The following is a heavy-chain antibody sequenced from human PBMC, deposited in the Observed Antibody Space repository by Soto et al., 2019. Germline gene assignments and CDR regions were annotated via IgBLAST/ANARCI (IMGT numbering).Heavy chain of an antibody. V-gene: IGHV3-9*01. CDR2: ISWNSGSI. CDR1: GFTFDDYA. D-gene: IGHD2-15*01. J-gene: IGHJ6*03. Sequence: EVQLVESGGGLVQPGRSLRLSCAASGFTFDDYAMHWVRQAPGKGLEWVSGISWNSGSIGYADSVKGRFTISRDNAKNSLYLQMNSLRAEDTALYYCAKEGEGCSVGSCHYYYSMDVSGKGPTFTVSS. CDR3: AKEGEGCSVGSCHYYYSMDV.